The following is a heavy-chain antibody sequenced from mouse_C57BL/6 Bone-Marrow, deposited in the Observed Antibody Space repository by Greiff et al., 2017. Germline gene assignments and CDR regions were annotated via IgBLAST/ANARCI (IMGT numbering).Heavy chain of an antibody. V-gene: IGHV5-9*01. Sequence: EVQGVESGGGLVKPGGSLKLSCAASGFTFSSYTMSWVRQTPEKRLEWVATISGGGGNTYYPDSVKGRFTISRDNAKNALYLQMSSLRSEDTALYYCARPLLPYYAMDYWGQGTSVTVSS. CDR3: ARPLLPYYAMDY. D-gene: IGHD2-10*01. J-gene: IGHJ4*01. CDR2: ISGGGGNT. CDR1: GFTFSSYT.